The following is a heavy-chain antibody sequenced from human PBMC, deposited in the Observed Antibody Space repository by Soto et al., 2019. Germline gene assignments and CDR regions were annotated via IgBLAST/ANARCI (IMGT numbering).Heavy chain of an antibody. CDR2: ISWNSGNI. Sequence: EVQLVESGGGLVQPGRSLRLSCAASGFIFENSGMHWVRQAPGKGLEWVSGISWNSGNIGYADSVKGRFSISRDNAKKSLDLQMNSLRPDDTAFYFCVKAGVRDLIVEVPVYFDIWGLGTLVTVSS. CDR3: VKAGVRDLIVEVPVYFDI. D-gene: IGHD2-21*01. V-gene: IGHV3-9*01. J-gene: IGHJ4*02. CDR1: GFIFENSG.